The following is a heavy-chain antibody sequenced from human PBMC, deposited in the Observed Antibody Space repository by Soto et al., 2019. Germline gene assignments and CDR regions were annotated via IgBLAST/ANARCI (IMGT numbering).Heavy chain of an antibody. CDR1: GFTFTRYS. J-gene: IGHJ4*02. V-gene: IGHV3-21*06. CDR2: ISSTTSYI. CDR3: ARESEDLTSNFDY. Sequence: GGSLRLSCAASGFTFTRYSMNWVRRAPGKGLEWVSSISSTTSYIYYGDSMKGRFTISRDNAKNSLYLEMNSLRAEDTAVYYCARESEDLTSNFDYWGQGTLVTVSS.